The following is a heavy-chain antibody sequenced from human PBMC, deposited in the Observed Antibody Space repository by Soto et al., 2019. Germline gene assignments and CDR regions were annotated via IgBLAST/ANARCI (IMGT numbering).Heavy chain of an antibody. Sequence: SETLSLTCTVSGGSMRNYFWTWIRQPPGKGLEWIGYIHYSGTTSFFPSYNPSLRSRVTISEDTSKNQFSLKLLSVTTADTAVYSCAAGEASSRNLAPYYLDFWGQGTLVTVSS. CDR1: GGSMRNYF. CDR3: AAGEASSRNLAPYYLDF. CDR2: IHYSGTT. J-gene: IGHJ4*02. V-gene: IGHV4-59*01. D-gene: IGHD6-13*01.